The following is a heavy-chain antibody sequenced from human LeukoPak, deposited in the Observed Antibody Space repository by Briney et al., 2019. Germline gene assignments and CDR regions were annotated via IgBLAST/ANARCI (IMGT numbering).Heavy chain of an antibody. Sequence: SDTLSLTCTVSVGSISSYYLSWMRQLPGKGLEWIGYFYHSGGTNYNPSLQGRVTMSIDTSKNQFSLKLTSVTAADTAVYYGARSLSSSRFSLWKYWGQGTLVTVSS. CDR3: ARSLSSSRFSLWKY. CDR2: FYHSGGT. J-gene: IGHJ4*02. V-gene: IGHV4-59*07. D-gene: IGHD6-13*01. CDR1: VGSISSYY.